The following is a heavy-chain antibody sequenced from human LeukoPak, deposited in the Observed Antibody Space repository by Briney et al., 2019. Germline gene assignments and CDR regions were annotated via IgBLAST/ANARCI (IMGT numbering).Heavy chain of an antibody. J-gene: IGHJ4*02. CDR2: ISGSGGST. V-gene: IGHV3-23*01. CDR1: GFTFSSYA. CDR3: LYGYKIAHY. D-gene: IGHD5-18*01. Sequence: GGSLRLSCAASGFTFSSYAMSWVRQAPGKGLEWVSAISGSGGSTYYADSVKGRFTISRDNSKNTLYLQMKSLRAEDTAVYYCLYGYKIAHYWGQGTLVTVSS.